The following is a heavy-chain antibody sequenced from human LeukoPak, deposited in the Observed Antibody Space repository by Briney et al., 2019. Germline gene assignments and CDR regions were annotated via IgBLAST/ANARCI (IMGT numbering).Heavy chain of an antibody. CDR2: ISYDGSNK. Sequence: PGRSLRLTCAASGFTFSSYAMHWVRQAPGKGLEWVAVISYDGSNKYYADSVKGRFTISRDNSKNTLYLQMNSLRAEDTAVYYCARFHDILTGSKGPLALDYWGQGTLVTVSS. CDR1: GFTFSSYA. CDR3: ARFHDILTGSKGPLALDY. D-gene: IGHD3-9*01. V-gene: IGHV3-30-3*01. J-gene: IGHJ4*02.